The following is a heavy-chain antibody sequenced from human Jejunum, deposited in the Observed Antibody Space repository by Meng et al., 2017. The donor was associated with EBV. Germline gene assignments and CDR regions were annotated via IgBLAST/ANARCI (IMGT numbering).Heavy chain of an antibody. Sequence: EVQLVESGGXLVKPGGSLRLSCAASGFTFSSYSMNWVRQAPGKGLEWVSYISSGSSFIYYADSVKGRFTISRDDAKNSLSLQMNNLGADDTAVYYCVRDSSFNVHWGQGTLVTSPQ. V-gene: IGHV3-21*02. J-gene: IGHJ4*02. CDR2: ISSGSSFI. CDR3: VRDSSFNVH. CDR1: GFTFSSYS. D-gene: IGHD3-16*02.